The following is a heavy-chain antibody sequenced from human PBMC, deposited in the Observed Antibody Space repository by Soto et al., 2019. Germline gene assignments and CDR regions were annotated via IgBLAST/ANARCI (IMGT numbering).Heavy chain of an antibody. J-gene: IGHJ6*02. D-gene: IGHD3-3*01. CDR3: AKDGSKLYTIFGVVRYYGMDV. V-gene: IGHV3-30*18. Sequence: GGSLRLSCAASGFTFSSYGMHWVRQAPGKGLEWVAVISYDGSNKYYADSVKGRFTISRDNSKNTLYLQMNSLRAEDTAVYYCAKDGSKLYTIFGVVRYYGMDVWGQGTTVTVSS. CDR1: GFTFSSYG. CDR2: ISYDGSNK.